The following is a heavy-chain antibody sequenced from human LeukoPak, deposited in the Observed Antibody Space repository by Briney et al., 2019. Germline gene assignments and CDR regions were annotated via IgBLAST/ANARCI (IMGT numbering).Heavy chain of an antibody. CDR2: IYTSGST. D-gene: IGHD3-10*01. V-gene: IGHV4-61*02. Sequence: SETLSLTCTVSGGSISSGSYYWSWIRQPAGKGLEWIGRIYTSGSTNYNPSLKSRVTISVDTSKNQFSLKLSSVTAADTAVYYCARDPYYYGSGSTFDYWGQGTLVTVSS. CDR3: ARDPYYYGSGSTFDY. J-gene: IGHJ4*02. CDR1: GGSISSGSYY.